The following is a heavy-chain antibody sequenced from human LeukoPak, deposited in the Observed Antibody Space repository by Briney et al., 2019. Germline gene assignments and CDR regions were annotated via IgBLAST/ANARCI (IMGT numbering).Heavy chain of an antibody. CDR1: GFTFSSYS. V-gene: IGHV3-48*04. CDR3: AKDRFFYDSGSKAN. J-gene: IGHJ4*02. Sequence: GGSLRLSCAASGFTFSSYSMNWVRQAPGKGREGVSYISSSSSTIYYADSVKGRFTISRDNAKNSLYLQMNSLRVEDTAFYYCAKDRFFYDSGSKANWGQGTLVTVSS. D-gene: IGHD3-22*01. CDR2: ISSSSSTI.